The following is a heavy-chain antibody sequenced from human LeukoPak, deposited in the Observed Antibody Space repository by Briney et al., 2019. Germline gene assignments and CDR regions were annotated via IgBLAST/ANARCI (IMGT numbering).Heavy chain of an antibody. CDR3: ARDLRSTVTTLDV. CDR2: IYYSGST. D-gene: IGHD4-17*01. Sequence: SQTLSLTCTVSGGSISSGGYYWSWIRQHPGKGLEWIGYIYYSGSTYYNPSLKSRVTISVDTSKNQFSLKLSSVTAADTAVYYCARDLRSTVTTLDVWGQGTTVTVSS. CDR1: GGSISSGGYY. J-gene: IGHJ6*02. V-gene: IGHV4-30-4*08.